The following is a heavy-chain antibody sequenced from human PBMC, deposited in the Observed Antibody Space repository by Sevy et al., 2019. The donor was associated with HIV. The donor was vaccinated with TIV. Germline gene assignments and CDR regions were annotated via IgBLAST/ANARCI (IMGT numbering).Heavy chain of an antibody. Sequence: GGSLRLSCAASGATFSGSAIHWVRQPSGKGLEWVGRIRSRAKNYVTEYGAPVKGRFSISRDDSKNTTYLQMNSLKTEDTAIYFCTSGGFSQKTDLYVDYWGPGTLVTVSS. CDR2: IRSRAKNYVT. CDR1: GATFSGSA. J-gene: IGHJ4*02. D-gene: IGHD3-3*01. CDR3: TSGGFSQKTDLYVDY. V-gene: IGHV3-73*01.